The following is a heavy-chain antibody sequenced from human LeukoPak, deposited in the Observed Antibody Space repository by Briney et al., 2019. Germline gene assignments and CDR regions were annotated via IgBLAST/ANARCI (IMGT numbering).Heavy chain of an antibody. Sequence: ASVKVSCKASGYTFTGYYMHWVRQAPGQGLEWMGWINPNSGGTNYAQKFQGRVTMTRDTSISTAYMELSRLRSDDTAVYYCARSLLGALWRSWFDPWGQGTLVTVSS. D-gene: IGHD3-16*01. CDR3: ARSLLGALWRSWFDP. V-gene: IGHV1-2*02. CDR1: GYTFTGYY. J-gene: IGHJ5*02. CDR2: INPNSGGT.